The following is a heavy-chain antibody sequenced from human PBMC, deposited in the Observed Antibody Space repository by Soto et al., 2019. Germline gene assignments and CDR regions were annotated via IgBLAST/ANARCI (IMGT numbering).Heavy chain of an antibody. J-gene: IGHJ6*03. CDR3: ARDGGREYYDFWSGYQYMDV. Sequence: PSETLSLTCTVSGGSISSYYWSWIRQPPGKGLEWIGYIYYSGSTNYNPSLKSRVTTSVDTSKNQFSLKLSSVTAADTAVYYCARDGGREYYDFWSGYQYMDVWGKGNTVTVSS. CDR2: IYYSGST. CDR1: GGSISSYY. D-gene: IGHD3-3*01. V-gene: IGHV4-59*01.